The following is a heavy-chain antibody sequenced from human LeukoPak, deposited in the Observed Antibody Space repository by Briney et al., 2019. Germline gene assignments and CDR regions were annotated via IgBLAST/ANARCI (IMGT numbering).Heavy chain of an antibody. J-gene: IGHJ4*02. CDR2: IDRSGTTV. CDR1: GFTFSDYY. CDR3: ARLVCSSGCVDY. V-gene: IGHV3-11*04. D-gene: IGHD6-19*01. Sequence: PGGSLRLSCTASGFTFSDYYMSWIRQAPGKGLEWVSYIDRSGTTVCYADSVKGRFTISRDNAKNSLYLQMNSLRAEDTAVYYCARLVCSSGCVDYWGQGTLVTVSS.